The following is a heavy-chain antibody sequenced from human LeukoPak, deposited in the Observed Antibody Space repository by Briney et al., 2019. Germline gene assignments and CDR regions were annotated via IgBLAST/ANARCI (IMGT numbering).Heavy chain of an antibody. J-gene: IGHJ4*02. Sequence: GGSLRLSCAASGFTFDDYGMSWVRQAPGKGLEWVSGINWNGGSTGYADSVKGRFTISRDNAKNSLYLQMNSLRAEDTASYHCAKDVTYSGSYTYFDYWGQGTLVTVSS. CDR1: GFTFDDYG. CDR3: AKDVTYSGSYTYFDY. CDR2: INWNGGST. D-gene: IGHD1-26*01. V-gene: IGHV3-20*01.